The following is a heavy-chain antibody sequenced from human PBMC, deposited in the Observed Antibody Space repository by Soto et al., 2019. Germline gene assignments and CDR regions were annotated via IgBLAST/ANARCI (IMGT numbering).Heavy chain of an antibody. Sequence: PSETLSLTCTVSGGSISSGDYYWSWIRQPPGKGLEWIGYIYYSGSTYYNPSLKSRVTISVDTSKNQFSLKLSSVTAADTAVYYCARDWYYYDPTWFDPCGQGTLVTVSS. V-gene: IGHV4-30-4*01. CDR2: IYYSGST. J-gene: IGHJ5*02. D-gene: IGHD3-22*01. CDR1: GGSISSGDYY. CDR3: ARDWYYYDPTWFDP.